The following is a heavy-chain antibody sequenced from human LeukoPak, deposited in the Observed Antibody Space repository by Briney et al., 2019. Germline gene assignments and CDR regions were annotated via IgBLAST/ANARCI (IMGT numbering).Heavy chain of an antibody. Sequence: GGSLRLSCAASGFTFSDYYMTWIRQAPGKGLEWVSYITTSGNTIHYADSVKGRFTISRDNAKNSLYLQMNSLRAEDTAVYYCARGPITIFGVAPAWGQGTLVTVSS. CDR1: GFTFSDYY. J-gene: IGHJ5*02. D-gene: IGHD3-3*01. V-gene: IGHV3-11*04. CDR3: ARGPITIFGVAPA. CDR2: ITTSGNTI.